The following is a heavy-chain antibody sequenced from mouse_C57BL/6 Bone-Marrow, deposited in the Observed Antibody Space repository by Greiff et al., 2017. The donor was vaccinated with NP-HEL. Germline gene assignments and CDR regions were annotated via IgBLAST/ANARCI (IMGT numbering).Heavy chain of an antibody. J-gene: IGHJ2*01. V-gene: IGHV1-50*01. CDR3: AREGPYYGSSGYFDY. CDR2: IDPSDSYT. Sequence: VQLQQPGAELVKPGASVKLSCKASGYTFTSYWMQWVKQRPGQGLEWIGEIDPSDSYTNYNQKFKGKATLTVDTSSSTAYMQLSSLKSEDSAVYYCAREGPYYGSSGYFDYWGQGTTLTVSS. D-gene: IGHD1-1*01. CDR1: GYTFTSYW.